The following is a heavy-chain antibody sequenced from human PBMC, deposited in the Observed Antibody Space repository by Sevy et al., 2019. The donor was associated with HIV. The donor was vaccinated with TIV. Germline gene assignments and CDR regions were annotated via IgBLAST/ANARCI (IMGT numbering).Heavy chain of an antibody. CDR1: RFNFSNYA. CDR2: ILHDGSNE. Sequence: GGSLRLSCAASRFNFSNYAMHWVRQAPGNGLEWVALILHDGSNEHYADSVKGRFTISRDNSQNTVYLQMNSLRPEDTAVYYCARDRLLSLLDFWGQGTLVTVSS. V-gene: IGHV3-30*04. D-gene: IGHD2-21*01. J-gene: IGHJ4*02. CDR3: ARDRLLSLLDF.